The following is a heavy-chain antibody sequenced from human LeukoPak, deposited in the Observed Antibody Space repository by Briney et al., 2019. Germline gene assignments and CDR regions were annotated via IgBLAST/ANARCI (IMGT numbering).Heavy chain of an antibody. CDR3: ARGRRRYCSSTSCYTLFDY. CDR1: GGSFSGYY. CDR2: INPSGST. V-gene: IGHV4-34*01. J-gene: IGHJ4*02. Sequence: SETLSLTCAVDGGSFSGYYWSWIRQPPGKGLEWIGEINPSGSTNYNPSLKSRVTISVDTSKNQFSLKLSSVTAADTAVYYCARGRRRYCSSTSCYTLFDYWGQGTLVTVSS. D-gene: IGHD2-2*02.